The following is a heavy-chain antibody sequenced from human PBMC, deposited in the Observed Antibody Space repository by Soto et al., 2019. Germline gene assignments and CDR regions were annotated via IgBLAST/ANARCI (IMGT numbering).Heavy chain of an antibody. V-gene: IGHV3-21*01. CDR2: ISSSSSYI. D-gene: IGHD3-16*01. J-gene: IGHJ6*02. CDR3: ARKMGRPRGMDV. CDR1: GFTFSSYS. Sequence: EVQLVESGGGLVKPGGSLRLSCAASGFTFSSYSMNWDRQAPGKGLEWVSSISSSSSYIYYADSVKGRFTISRDNAKNSLYLQMNSLRAEDTAVYYCARKMGRPRGMDVWGQGTTVTVSS.